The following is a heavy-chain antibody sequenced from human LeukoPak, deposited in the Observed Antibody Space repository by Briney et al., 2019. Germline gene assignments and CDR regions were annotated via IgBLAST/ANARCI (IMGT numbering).Heavy chain of an antibody. CDR2: IKSKVRGGTS. Sequence: PGGSLRLSCSVSGMAFTNAWMTWVRQAPGKGLEWVARIKSKVRGGTSDYAAPVKGRFTISRDDSEKKLYLQMNNLKSEDTALYYCTTDPVGIYDADYWGQGTLVTVSS. CDR1: GMAFTNAW. CDR3: TTDPVGIYDADY. V-gene: IGHV3-15*01. D-gene: IGHD3-10*01. J-gene: IGHJ4*02.